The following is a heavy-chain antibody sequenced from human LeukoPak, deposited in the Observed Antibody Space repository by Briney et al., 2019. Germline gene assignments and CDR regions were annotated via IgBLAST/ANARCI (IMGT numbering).Heavy chain of an antibody. D-gene: IGHD3-10*01. J-gene: IGHJ4*02. Sequence: SETLSLTCIVSGDSITSGDSFWNCIRQPPGKGLEWIAYIHYSGSTYYNPSLKSRVTISVDTSKNQFSLNLSSVTAADTAVYYCARSGGVRGHYFDSWGQGTLVTVSS. V-gene: IGHV4-30-4*08. CDR2: IHYSGST. CDR1: GDSITSGDSF. CDR3: ARSGGVRGHYFDS.